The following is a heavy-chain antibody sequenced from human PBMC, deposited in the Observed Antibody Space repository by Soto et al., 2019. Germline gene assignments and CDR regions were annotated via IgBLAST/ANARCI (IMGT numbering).Heavy chain of an antibody. CDR2: IKQDGSEK. CDR1: GFTFSSYW. Sequence: EVQLVESGGGLVQPGGSLRLSCAASGFTFSSYWMSWVRQAPGKGLEWVANIKQDGSEKYYVDSVKGRFTISRDNAKNSLYLQMNSLRAEDTAVYYCARAVLRDGYNIDAFDIWGQGTMVTVSS. J-gene: IGHJ3*02. V-gene: IGHV3-7*05. CDR3: ARAVLRDGYNIDAFDI. D-gene: IGHD5-12*01.